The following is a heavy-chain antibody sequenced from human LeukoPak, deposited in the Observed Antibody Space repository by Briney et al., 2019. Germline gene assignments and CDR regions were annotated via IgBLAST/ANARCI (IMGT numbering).Heavy chain of an antibody. Sequence: ASVKVSCKASGYTFTSYDINWVRQATGQGLEWMGWMNPNSGNTGYAQKFQGRVTMTRNTSISTAYMELSSLRSEDTAVYYCARVGGTQRLVYKNWFDPWGQGTLVTVSS. J-gene: IGHJ5*02. V-gene: IGHV1-8*01. D-gene: IGHD6-13*01. CDR2: MNPNSGNT. CDR1: GYTFTSYD. CDR3: ARVGGTQRLVYKNWFDP.